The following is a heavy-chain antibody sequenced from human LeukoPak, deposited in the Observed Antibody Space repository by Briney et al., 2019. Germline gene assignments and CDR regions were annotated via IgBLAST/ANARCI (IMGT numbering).Heavy chain of an antibody. D-gene: IGHD3-3*01. CDR1: GGTFSSYA. J-gene: IGHJ4*02. V-gene: IGHV1-69*05. Sequence: SVKVSCKAPGGTFSSYAISWVRQAPGQGLEWMGRIIPIFGTANYAQKFQGRVTITTDESTSTAYMELSSLRSEDTAVYYCARSSLFGVVTGYFDYWGQGTLVTVSS. CDR2: IIPIFGTA. CDR3: ARSSLFGVVTGYFDY.